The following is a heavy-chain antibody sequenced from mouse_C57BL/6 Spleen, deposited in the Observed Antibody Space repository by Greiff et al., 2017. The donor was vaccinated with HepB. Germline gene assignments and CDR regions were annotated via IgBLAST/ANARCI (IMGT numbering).Heavy chain of an antibody. CDR3: TRDLDDYEGYYYAMDY. D-gene: IGHD2-4*01. Sequence: EVQGVESGAGLVKPGGSLKLSCAASGFTFSSYAMSWVRQTPEKRLEWVAYISSGGDYIYYADTVKGRFTISRDNARNTLYLQMSSLKSEDTAMYYCTRDLDDYEGYYYAMDYWGQGTSVTVSS. J-gene: IGHJ4*01. V-gene: IGHV5-9-1*02. CDR2: ISSGGDYI. CDR1: GFTFSSYA.